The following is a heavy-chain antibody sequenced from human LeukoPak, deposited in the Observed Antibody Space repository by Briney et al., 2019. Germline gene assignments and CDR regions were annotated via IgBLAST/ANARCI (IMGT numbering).Heavy chain of an antibody. CDR1: GFTFSRYW. CDR2: IGADGSVT. Sequence: GGSLRLSCADSGFTFSRYWMHWVRQTPGKGLVWVSCIGADGSVTRYADSVKGRFTISRDNTKSTLYLQMHSLRAEDTAVYYCATAGGDGSRMGFDPWGQGTLVTVSS. CDR3: ATAGGDGSRMGFDP. J-gene: IGHJ5*02. D-gene: IGHD2-15*01. V-gene: IGHV3-74*01.